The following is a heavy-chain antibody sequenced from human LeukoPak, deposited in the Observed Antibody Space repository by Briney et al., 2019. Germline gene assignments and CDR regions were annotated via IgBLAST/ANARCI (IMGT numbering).Heavy chain of an antibody. CDR1: GYTFTTYD. V-gene: IGHV1-18*01. CDR3: ARGPHYYGSGSYYPFDY. D-gene: IGHD3-10*01. J-gene: IGHJ4*02. CDR2: ISVYNGNT. Sequence: ASVKVSSKASGYTFTTYDISWVRQAPGQGLEWMGWISVYNGNTNYAQKFQGRVTMTTDTSTNTTYMELRSLISGDTAVYYCARGPHYYGSGSYYPFDYWGQGTLVTVSS.